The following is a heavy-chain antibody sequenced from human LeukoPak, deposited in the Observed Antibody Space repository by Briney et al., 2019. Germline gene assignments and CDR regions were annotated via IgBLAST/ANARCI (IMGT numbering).Heavy chain of an antibody. D-gene: IGHD3-10*01. CDR3: ARGLRFGESQDLYYYYYYMDV. Sequence: GGSLRLSCAASGFTFSGSAMHWVRQASGKGLEWVGCIRSKANSYATAYAASVKGRFTISRDNSKNTLYLQMGSLRAEDMAVYYCARGLRFGESQDLYYYYYYMDVWGKGTTVTVSS. CDR2: IRSKANSYAT. V-gene: IGHV3-73*01. J-gene: IGHJ6*03. CDR1: GFTFSGSA.